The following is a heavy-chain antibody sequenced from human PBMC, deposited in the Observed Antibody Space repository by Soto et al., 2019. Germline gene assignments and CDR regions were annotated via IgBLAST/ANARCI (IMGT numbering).Heavy chain of an antibody. Sequence: GASVKVSCKASGYTFTSYGISWVRQAPGQGLEWMGWISAYNGNTNYAQKLQGRVTMTTDTSTSTAYMELRSLRSDDTAVYYCARLRYVDWPNPDAFDIWGQGTMVTVSS. CDR2: ISAYNGNT. CDR3: ARLRYVDWPNPDAFDI. V-gene: IGHV1-18*01. CDR1: GYTFTSYG. J-gene: IGHJ3*02. D-gene: IGHD3-9*01.